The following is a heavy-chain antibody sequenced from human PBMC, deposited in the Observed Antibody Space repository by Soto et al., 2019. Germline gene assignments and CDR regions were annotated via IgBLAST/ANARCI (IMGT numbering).Heavy chain of an antibody. D-gene: IGHD3-10*01. J-gene: IGHJ4*02. V-gene: IGHV1-69*01. Sequence: QGQLVQSGAEVKKPGSAVKVSCKASGDSFSMFEITWVRQAPGQGLEWMGGLSPIFDTAIYAEKFQGRVTISADESTNTSYMELSSLRSDDTAVYYCAREKGESVSHRSRFDLWGQGTLVTVSS. CDR1: GDSFSMFE. CDR3: AREKGESVSHRSRFDL. CDR2: LSPIFDTA.